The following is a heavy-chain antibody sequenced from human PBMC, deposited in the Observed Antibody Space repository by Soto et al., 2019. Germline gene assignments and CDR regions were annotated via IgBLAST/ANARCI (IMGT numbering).Heavy chain of an antibody. Sequence: GGSLRLSCAASGFTFSSYAMSWVRQAPGKGLEWVSAISGSGGSTYYADSVKGRFTISRDNSKNTLYLQMNSLRAEDTAVYYCANAYDSSGYYGYWGQGTLVTVSS. V-gene: IGHV3-23*01. CDR2: ISGSGGST. D-gene: IGHD3-22*01. J-gene: IGHJ4*02. CDR3: ANAYDSSGYYGY. CDR1: GFTFSSYA.